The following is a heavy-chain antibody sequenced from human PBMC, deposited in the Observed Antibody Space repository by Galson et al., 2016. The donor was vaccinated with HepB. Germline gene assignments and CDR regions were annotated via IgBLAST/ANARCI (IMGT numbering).Heavy chain of an antibody. V-gene: IGHV3-30*02. J-gene: IGHJ6*02. CDR3: AKDPYYGSDRGYGMDV. Sequence: SLRLSCAASGLTFSRDGMHWVRQAPGKGLEWVAYIPLDGSNKYYRDSVKGRFTISRDNSKNTVYLQMNSLRAEDTAVYYCAKDPYYGSDRGYGMDVWGQGTTVTVPS. CDR1: GLTFSRDG. CDR2: IPLDGSNK. D-gene: IGHD3-10*01.